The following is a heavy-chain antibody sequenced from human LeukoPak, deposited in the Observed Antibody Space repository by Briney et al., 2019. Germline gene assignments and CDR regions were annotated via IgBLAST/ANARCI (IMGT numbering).Heavy chain of an antibody. CDR3: ANCVSPYYYDSSGYCPLDY. D-gene: IGHD3-22*01. J-gene: IGHJ4*02. Sequence: GGSLRLSCAASGFTFSSYVMHWVRQAPGKGLEWVAIISYDGSNEYYADSVKGRFTISRDNSKNTLYLQMNSLRAEDTAVYYCANCVSPYYYDSSGYCPLDYWGQGTLVTVSS. CDR1: GFTFSSYV. CDR2: ISYDGSNE. V-gene: IGHV3-30*04.